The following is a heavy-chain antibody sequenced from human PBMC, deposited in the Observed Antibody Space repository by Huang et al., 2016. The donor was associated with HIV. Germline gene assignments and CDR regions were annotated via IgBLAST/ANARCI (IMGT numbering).Heavy chain of an antibody. CDR2: IRAYNGGS. CDR1: GYTSTTYG. Sequence: QVQLVQSGAEVKKPGASVRVSCKVSGYTSTTYGINWVRQAPGPGLEWMGWIRAYNGGSNYAQKLQGRVTLATDTSTNTAYMELRSLRSDDTAVYYCASADRGQLVFVDYYGMDVWGQGTTVTVSS. CDR3: ASADRGQLVFVDYYGMDV. V-gene: IGHV1-18*04. J-gene: IGHJ6*02. D-gene: IGHD6-6*01.